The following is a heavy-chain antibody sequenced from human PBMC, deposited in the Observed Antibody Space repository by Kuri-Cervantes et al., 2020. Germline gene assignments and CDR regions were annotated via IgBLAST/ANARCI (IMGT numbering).Heavy chain of an antibody. Sequence: GESLKISCAASGFTFSSYGMHWVRQAPGKGLEWVAVIWYDGSNKYYADSVKGRFTISRDNSKNTLYLQMNSLRAEDTAVYYCARVEGATTYYYYGMDVWDQGTTVTVSS. V-gene: IGHV3-33*01. D-gene: IGHD1-26*01. CDR2: IWYDGSNK. J-gene: IGHJ6*02. CDR1: GFTFSSYG. CDR3: ARVEGATTYYYYGMDV.